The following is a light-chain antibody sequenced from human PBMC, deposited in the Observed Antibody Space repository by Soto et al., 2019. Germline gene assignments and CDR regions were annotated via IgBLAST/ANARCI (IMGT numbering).Light chain of an antibody. V-gene: IGKV1-5*03. J-gene: IGKJ1*01. CDR3: QQYDKYWT. CDR1: HLISSW. Sequence: DTPMTQFPSSLSAFVGDRVTITCRASHLISSWLAWYQQKPGKAPKLLIYKASRLERGVPSRFSGSESGTEFTLTITSLQADDFATYYCQQYDKYWTFGQGTKVDIK. CDR2: KAS.